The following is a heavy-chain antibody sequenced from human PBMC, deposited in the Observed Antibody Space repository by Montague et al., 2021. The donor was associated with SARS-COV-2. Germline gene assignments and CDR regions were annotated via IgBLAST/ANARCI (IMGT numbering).Heavy chain of an antibody. CDR1: GTSFSGYY. Sequence: TLSLTCAVHGTSFSGYYWNWIRQPPGKGLEWIGYIHHSGSTYYTPSLQSRVAISVDTSKNEFSLKMTAVTAADTAVYYCARDGDEGYFFDYWGKGLLVTVSS. J-gene: IGHJ4*02. V-gene: IGHV4-34*09. CDR3: ARDGDEGYFFDY. CDR2: IHHSGST. D-gene: IGHD2/OR15-2a*01.